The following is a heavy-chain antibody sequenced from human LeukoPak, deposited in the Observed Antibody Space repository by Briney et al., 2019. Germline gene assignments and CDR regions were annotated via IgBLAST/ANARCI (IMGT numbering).Heavy chain of an antibody. CDR2: IYTSGST. CDR1: GGSISSYY. CDR3: ARDSNTVTDVFYYYYGMDV. Sequence: SETLSLTCTVSGGSISSYYWSWIRQPAGKGLEWIGRIYTSGSTNYNPSLKSRVTMSVDTSKNQFSLKLSSVTAADTAVYYCARDSNTVTDVFYYYYGMDVWGHGTTVTVSS. J-gene: IGHJ6*02. V-gene: IGHV4-4*07. D-gene: IGHD4-17*01.